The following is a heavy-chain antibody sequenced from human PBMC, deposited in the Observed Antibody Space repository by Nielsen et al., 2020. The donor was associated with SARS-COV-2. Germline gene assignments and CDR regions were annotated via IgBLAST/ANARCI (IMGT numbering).Heavy chain of an antibody. D-gene: IGHD3-3*01. J-gene: IGHJ6*03. V-gene: IGHV3-74*01. CDR3: GGGADFWSGTQKYYMDV. CDR1: GFTFSSTW. Sequence: GESLKISCSASGFTFSSTWMDWVRQAPGQGLVWVSRINPSGSGTAYADSVKGRFAVSRDNVENTVVLQIHSLRVEDTAVYYCGGGADFWSGTQKYYMDVWGKGTTVIVSS. CDR2: INPSGSGT.